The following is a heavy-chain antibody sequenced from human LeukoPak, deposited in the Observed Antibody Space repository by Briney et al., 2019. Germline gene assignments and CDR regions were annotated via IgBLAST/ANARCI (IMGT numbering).Heavy chain of an antibody. CDR2: IYSSGST. CDR3: ARAPDCSGGSCYPYNWFDP. CDR1: GGSIRGYY. D-gene: IGHD2-15*01. J-gene: IGHJ5*02. V-gene: IGHV4-59*01. Sequence: SETLSLTCNVSGGSIRGYYWSWIRQPPGKGLEWIGYIYSSGSTNYNPSLKSRVTMSVDTSKNQFSLKVNSVTAADTAVYYCARAPDCSGGSCYPYNWFDPWGQGTLVTVSS.